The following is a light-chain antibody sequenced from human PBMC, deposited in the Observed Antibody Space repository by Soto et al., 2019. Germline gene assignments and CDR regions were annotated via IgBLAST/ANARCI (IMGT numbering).Light chain of an antibody. CDR1: SSDVGGYNY. CDR3: SSYTSSSTS. Sequence: QSVLTQPASVSGSPGQSITISCTGTSSDVGGYNYVSWYQQHPGKAPKLMIYDVSNRPSGVSNRFSGSKSGNTASLTISGLQAEDEADYYGSSYTSSSTSFGTGTK. V-gene: IGLV2-14*01. CDR2: DVS. J-gene: IGLJ1*01.